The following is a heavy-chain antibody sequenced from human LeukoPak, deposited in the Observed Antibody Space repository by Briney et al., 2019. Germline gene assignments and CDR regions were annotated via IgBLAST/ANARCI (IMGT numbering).Heavy chain of an antibody. V-gene: IGHV4-39*01. J-gene: IGHJ4*02. D-gene: IGHD1-26*01. CDR1: GGSISSSSYY. CDR2: IYHDGST. Sequence: SETLSLTCTVSGGSISSSSYYWGWIRQPPGKGLEWIGSIYHDGSTYYNPSLKSRGSISVDTSSNQLFLKLSSVSAADTAVYYCARVVGARPPWHYRGQGTLVAVSS. CDR3: ARVVGARPPWHY.